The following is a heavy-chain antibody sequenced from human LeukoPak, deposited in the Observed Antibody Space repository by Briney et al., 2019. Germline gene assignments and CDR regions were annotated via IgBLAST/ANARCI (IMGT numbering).Heavy chain of an antibody. J-gene: IGHJ5*02. CDR2: INHSGST. Sequence: SETLSLACAVYGGSFSGYYWSWIRQPPGKGLEWIGEINHSGSTNYNPSLKSRVTISVDTSKNQFSLKLSSVTAADTAVYYCARALDDYVWGSYRYSWFDPWGQGTLVTVS. D-gene: IGHD3-16*02. V-gene: IGHV4-34*01. CDR3: ARALDDYVWGSYRYSWFDP. CDR1: GGSFSGYY.